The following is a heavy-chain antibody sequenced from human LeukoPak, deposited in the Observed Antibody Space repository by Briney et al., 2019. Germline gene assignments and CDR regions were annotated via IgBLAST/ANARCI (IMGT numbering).Heavy chain of an antibody. V-gene: IGHV4-38-2*01. J-gene: IGHJ4*02. CDR2: IYHSGST. CDR3: ARGRGYNSFDY. CDR1: GYSISSGYY. D-gene: IGHD2/OR15-2a*01. Sequence: SETLSLTCAVSGYSISSGYYWGWIRQPPWKGLEWIGSIYHSGSTYYNPSLKSRVTISVDTSKNQFSLKLSSVTAADTAVYYCARGRGYNSFDYWGQGTLVTVSS.